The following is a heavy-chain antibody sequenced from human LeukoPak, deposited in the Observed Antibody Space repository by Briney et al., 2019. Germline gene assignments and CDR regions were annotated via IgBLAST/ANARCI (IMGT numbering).Heavy chain of an antibody. J-gene: IGHJ4*02. V-gene: IGHV1-2*02. CDR2: INPNNGGT. CDR3: ARGWVTYYYGSGSLAFDY. D-gene: IGHD3-10*01. Sequence: ASVKLSCKASGYTFTGCYMHWVRQAPGQGLGWMGFINPNNGGTNYAQKFQGRVTMTRDTSISTAYMELSRLRSDDTAVYYCARGWVTYYYGSGSLAFDYWGQGTLVTVSS. CDR1: GYTFTGCY.